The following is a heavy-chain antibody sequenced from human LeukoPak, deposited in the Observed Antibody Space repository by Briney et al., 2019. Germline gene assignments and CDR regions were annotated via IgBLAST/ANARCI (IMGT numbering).Heavy chain of an antibody. J-gene: IGHJ4*02. CDR1: GFTFSSYW. CDR3: ARESGSSWYNSDY. D-gene: IGHD6-13*01. V-gene: IGHV3-74*01. CDR2: INSDGSST. Sequence: GGSLRLSCAASGFTFSSYWMHWVRQAPGKGLVWVSRINSDGSSTSYADSVKGRFTISRDNAKNTLYLQMNSLRAEDTAVYYCARESGSSWYNSDYWGQGTLDTVSS.